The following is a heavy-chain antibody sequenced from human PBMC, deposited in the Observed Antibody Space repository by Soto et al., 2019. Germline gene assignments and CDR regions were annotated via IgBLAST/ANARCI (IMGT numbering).Heavy chain of an antibody. Sequence: GGSLRLSCAASGFTFNNYAMTWVRQAPGKGLEWISAIRGGGDTTSYADSVKGQYTDSRDGSKNTLYMQIGSLRAEDTALYYCAKGRGGSGSLTPRVDFWGQGTLVTVSS. CDR1: GFTFNNYA. D-gene: IGHD3-10*01. V-gene: IGHV3-23*01. J-gene: IGHJ4*02. CDR2: IRGGGDTT. CDR3: AKGRGGSGSLTPRVDF.